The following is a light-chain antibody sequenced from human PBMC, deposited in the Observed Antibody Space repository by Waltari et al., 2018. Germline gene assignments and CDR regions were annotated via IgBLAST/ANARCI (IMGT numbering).Light chain of an antibody. V-gene: IGLV2-18*02. CDR1: SREVGTYNR. CDR3: SSYTPSGTLV. J-gene: IGLJ2*01. Sequence: QSALTQPPSVSGSPGQSVTISCSGTSREVGTYNRVSWYQQPPGTAPKLIIFALSSRPSGLPDLFSGTKSGSTASLTISGLQAEDEGDYYCSSYTPSGTLVFGGGTKLTVL. CDR2: ALS.